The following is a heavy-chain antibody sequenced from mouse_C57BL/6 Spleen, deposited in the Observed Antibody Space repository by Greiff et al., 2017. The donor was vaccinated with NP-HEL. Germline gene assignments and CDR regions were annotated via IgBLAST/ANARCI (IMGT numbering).Heavy chain of an antibody. CDR3: TTGWGNSPFAY. V-gene: IGHV14-1*01. CDR1: GFNIKDYY. J-gene: IGHJ3*01. CDR2: IDPEDGDT. D-gene: IGHD2-1*01. Sequence: EVQLKQSGAELVRPGASVKLSCTASGFNIKDYYMHWVKQRPEQGLEWIGRIDPEDGDTEYAPKFQGKATMTADTSSNTAYLQLSSLTSEDTAVYYCTTGWGNSPFAYWGQGTLVTVSA.